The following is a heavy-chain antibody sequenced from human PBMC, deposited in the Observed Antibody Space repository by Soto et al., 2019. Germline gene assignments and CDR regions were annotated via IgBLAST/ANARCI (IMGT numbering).Heavy chain of an antibody. D-gene: IGHD6-19*01. J-gene: IGHJ3*02. V-gene: IGHV5-51*03. CDR2: IYPGDSDT. CDR3: ASPMGGWFPNDAFDI. CDR1: GYSFTSYW. Sequence: EVQLVQSGAEVKKPGESLEIYCKGSGYSFTSYWIGWVRQMPGKGLEWMGIIYPGDSDTRYSPSFQGQVTISADKSISTAYLQWSSLKASDTAMYYCASPMGGWFPNDAFDIWGQGTMVTVSS.